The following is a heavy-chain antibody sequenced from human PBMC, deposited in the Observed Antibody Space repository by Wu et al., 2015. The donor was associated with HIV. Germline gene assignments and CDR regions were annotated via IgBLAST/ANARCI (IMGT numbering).Heavy chain of an antibody. CDR3: ARAGYAHYYDSSGTRHWFDP. CDR1: GGTFSSYA. D-gene: IGHD3-22*01. CDR2: IIPIFGTA. Sequence: QVQLVQSGAEVKKPGSSVKVSCKASGGTFSSYAISWVRQAPGQGLEWMGRIIPIFGTANYAQKFQGRVTITADESTSTAYMELSSLRSEDTAVYYCARAGYAHYYDSSGTRHWFDPWGQGTLVTVSS. V-gene: IGHV1-69*13. J-gene: IGHJ5*02.